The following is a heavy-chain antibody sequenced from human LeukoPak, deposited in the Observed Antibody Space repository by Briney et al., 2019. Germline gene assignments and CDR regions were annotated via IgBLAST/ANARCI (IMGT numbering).Heavy chain of an antibody. CDR3: ARDDIVVVPAAIYDYYYYYGMDV. CDR2: IRSKANSYAT. J-gene: IGHJ6*02. D-gene: IGHD2-2*01. V-gene: IGHV3-73*01. Sequence: HPGGSLRLSCAASGFTFSGSAMHWVRQASGKGLEWVGRIRSKANSYATAYAASVKGRFTISRDDSKNTAYLQMNSLKTEDTAVYYCARDDIVVVPAAIYDYYYYYGMDVWGQGTTVTVSS. CDR1: GFTFSGSA.